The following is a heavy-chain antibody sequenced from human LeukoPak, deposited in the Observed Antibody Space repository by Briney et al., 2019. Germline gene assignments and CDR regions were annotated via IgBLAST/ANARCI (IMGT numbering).Heavy chain of an antibody. Sequence: GGSLRLSCAASGFTFSSYAMSWVRQAPGKGLEWVSAISGSGGSTYYADSVKGRFTISRDNAKNSLYLQMNSLRAEDMAVYYCARELSGSSCFDYWGQGTLVTVSS. CDR3: ARELSGSSCFDY. CDR2: ISGSGGST. CDR1: GFTFSSYA. J-gene: IGHJ4*02. V-gene: IGHV3-23*01. D-gene: IGHD1-26*01.